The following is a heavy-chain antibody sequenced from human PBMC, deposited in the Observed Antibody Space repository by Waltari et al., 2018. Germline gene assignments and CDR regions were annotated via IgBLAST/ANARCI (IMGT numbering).Heavy chain of an antibody. V-gene: IGHV3-33*01. Sequence: QVQLVESGGGVVQSGRSLRLSWVGSGYTFTHHGLNWVRQAPGKGLEWVAVIWYDGSNKNYVDSVKGRFTISRDNSKNTMYLEMNRLRAEDTAVYFCARGDGGSGLGASDIWGQGTMVTVSS. CDR2: IWYDGSNK. D-gene: IGHD3-3*01. CDR1: GYTFTHHG. CDR3: ARGDGGSGLGASDI. J-gene: IGHJ3*02.